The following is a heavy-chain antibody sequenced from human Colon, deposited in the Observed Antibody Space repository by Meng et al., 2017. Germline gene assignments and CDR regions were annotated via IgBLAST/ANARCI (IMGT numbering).Heavy chain of an antibody. CDR1: GGSFSGYY. CDR3: ARGFWVVREIIITPLDY. CDR2: INHSGST. V-gene: IGHV4-34*01. Sequence: QVQLQQWGAGRLKPSETLSLTCAVYGGSFSGYYWNWIRQSPGKGLEWIGEINHSGSTNYNPSLKSRVTISVDTSKNQFSLKLSSVTAADTAVYYCARGFWVVREIIITPLDYWGQGSLVTVSS. D-gene: IGHD3-10*01. J-gene: IGHJ4*02.